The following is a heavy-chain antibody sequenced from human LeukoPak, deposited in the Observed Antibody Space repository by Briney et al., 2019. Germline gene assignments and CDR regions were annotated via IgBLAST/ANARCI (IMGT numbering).Heavy chain of an antibody. J-gene: IGHJ4*02. CDR1: GFTFSSYE. CDR3: ARDSYDISTGYSPSDY. V-gene: IGHV3-48*03. Sequence: GGSLRLSCAASGFTFSSYEMNWVRQAPGKGLEWVSYISSSGSTIYYADSVKGRFTISRDNAKSSLCLQMNSLRAEDTAVYYCARDSYDISTGYSPSDYWGQGTLVTVSS. CDR2: ISSSGSTI. D-gene: IGHD3-9*01.